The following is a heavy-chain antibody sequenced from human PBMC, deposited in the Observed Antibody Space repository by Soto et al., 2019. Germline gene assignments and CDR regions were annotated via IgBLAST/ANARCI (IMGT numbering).Heavy chain of an antibody. V-gene: IGHV1-69*12. D-gene: IGHD6-19*01. Sequence: QVQLVQSGAEVKKPGSSVKVSCKASGGTFSSYAISWVRQAPGQGLEWMGGIIPIFGTANYAQKFQGRVTITADESXXTXYXVLSSLRSEDTAVYYCARWDSSGWYWYRRHHYYFDYWGQGTLVTVSS. CDR1: GGTFSSYA. J-gene: IGHJ4*02. CDR3: ARWDSSGWYWYRRHHYYFDY. CDR2: IIPIFGTA.